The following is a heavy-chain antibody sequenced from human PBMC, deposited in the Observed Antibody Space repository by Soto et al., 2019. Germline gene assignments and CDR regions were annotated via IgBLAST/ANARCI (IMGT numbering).Heavy chain of an antibody. CDR2: IDNSGST. CDR1: VGSISNYF. CDR3: ARGGQDFWSGPFDY. Sequence: SETLSLTCTVSVGSISNYFCNWIRQPAGKGLEWIGRIDNSGSTNYNPSLKSRVTMSEDTSRNQFSLKLNSVTAADTAVYYCARGGQDFWSGPFDYWGQGAQVTGSS. V-gene: IGHV4-4*07. D-gene: IGHD3-3*01. J-gene: IGHJ4*02.